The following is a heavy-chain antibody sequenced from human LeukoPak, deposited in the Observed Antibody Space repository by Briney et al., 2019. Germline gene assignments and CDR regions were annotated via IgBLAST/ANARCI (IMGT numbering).Heavy chain of an antibody. CDR3: AKDRGIAGRPAFDL. V-gene: IGHV3-23*01. Sequence: GGSLRLSCAASGFTFSSYAMSWVRQAPGKGLEWVSDISGSGGSTNYAESVKDRFTISRDNSKNTLYLQMNSLRAEDTAVYYCAKDRGIAGRPAFDLWGQGTLVTVSS. D-gene: IGHD6-6*01. J-gene: IGHJ4*02. CDR2: ISGSGGST. CDR1: GFTFSSYA.